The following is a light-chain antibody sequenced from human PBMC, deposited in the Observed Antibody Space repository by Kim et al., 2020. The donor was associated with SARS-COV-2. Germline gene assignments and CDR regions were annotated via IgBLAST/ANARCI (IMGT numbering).Light chain of an antibody. CDR1: SPHVGTNS. Sequence: GQRVTIACSGSSPHVGTNSVYWFQHPPGTAPKLIMYNNDQRPSGVTDRFSGSKSGTSVSLAISGLRSEDEADYYCASWDDSLSAWLFGGGTQLTVL. CDR3: ASWDDSLSAWL. V-gene: IGLV1-47*02. J-gene: IGLJ3*02. CDR2: NND.